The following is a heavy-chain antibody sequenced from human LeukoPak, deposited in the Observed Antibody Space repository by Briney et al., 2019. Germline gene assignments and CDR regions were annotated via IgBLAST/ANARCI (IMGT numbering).Heavy chain of an antibody. CDR2: IYYSGST. V-gene: IGHV4-39*07. J-gene: IGHJ3*02. CDR3: ARDTISSSWLNDAFDI. D-gene: IGHD6-13*01. Sequence: SETLSLTCTVSSGSISSSSYYWGWIRQPPGKGLEWIGSIYYSGSTYYNPSLKSRVTISVDTSKNQFSLKLSSVTAADTAVYYCARDTISSSWLNDAFDIWGQGTMVTVSS. CDR1: SGSISSSSYY.